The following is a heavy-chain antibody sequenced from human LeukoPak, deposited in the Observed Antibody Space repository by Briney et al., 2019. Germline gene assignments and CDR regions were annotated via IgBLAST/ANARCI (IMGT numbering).Heavy chain of an antibody. V-gene: IGHV3-21*01. CDR3: ARDMDVVVPAVTHYDAFDI. CDR1: GFTFSSYS. CDR2: ISSSSSYI. D-gene: IGHD2-2*03. J-gene: IGHJ3*02. Sequence: GGSLRLSCAASGFTFSSYSMNWVRQAPGKGLEWVSSISSSSSYIYYADSVKGRFTISRDNAKNSLYLQMNSLRAEDTAVYYCARDMDVVVPAVTHYDAFDIWGQGTKVTVSS.